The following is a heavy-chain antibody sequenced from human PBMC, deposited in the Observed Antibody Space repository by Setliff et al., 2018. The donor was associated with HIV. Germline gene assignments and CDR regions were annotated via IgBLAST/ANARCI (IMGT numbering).Heavy chain of an antibody. Sequence: PSETLSLNCAVSGGSISSGGYSWSWIRQPPGKGLEWIGYIYHSGSTYYNPSLKSRVTISVDRSKNQFSLKLSSVTAADTAVYYCARVLVRGHAFDIWGQGTMVTVSS. V-gene: IGHV4-30-2*01. D-gene: IGHD3-16*02. J-gene: IGHJ3*02. CDR3: ARVLVRGHAFDI. CDR1: GGSISSGGYS. CDR2: IYHSGST.